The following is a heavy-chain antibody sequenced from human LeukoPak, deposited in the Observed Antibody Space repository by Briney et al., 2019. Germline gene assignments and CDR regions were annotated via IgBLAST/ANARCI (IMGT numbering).Heavy chain of an antibody. CDR2: IYYSGST. Sequence: SQTLSLTCTVSGGSISSGGYYWSWIRQHPGKGLEWIGYIYYSGSTYYNPSLKSRVTISVDTSKNQFSLKLSSVTAADTAVYYCARVPTTVVIKGAFDIWGQGTMVTVSS. CDR3: ARVPTTVVIKGAFDI. J-gene: IGHJ3*02. CDR1: GGSISSGGYY. D-gene: IGHD4-23*01. V-gene: IGHV4-31*03.